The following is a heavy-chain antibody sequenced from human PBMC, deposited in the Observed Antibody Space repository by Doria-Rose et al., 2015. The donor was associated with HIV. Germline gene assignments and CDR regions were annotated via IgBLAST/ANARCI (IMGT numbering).Heavy chain of an antibody. CDR2: IFSDDER. CDR1: GVSLSSPGMG. J-gene: IGHJ4*02. CDR3: ARIKSSRWYHKYYFDF. Sequence: SGPVLVKPTETLTLTCTVSGVSLSSPGMGVSWIRQPPGKALEWLANIFSDDERSYKTSLKSRLTISRGTSKSQVFLTMPDMDPVDTATYYCARIKSSRWYHKYYFDFWGQGTLVIVSA. V-gene: IGHV2-26*01. D-gene: IGHD6-13*01.